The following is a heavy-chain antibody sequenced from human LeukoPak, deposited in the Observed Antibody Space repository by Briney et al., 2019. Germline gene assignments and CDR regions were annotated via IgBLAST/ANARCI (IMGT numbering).Heavy chain of an antibody. D-gene: IGHD3-3*01. CDR1: GYTFTGYY. Sequence: ASVKVSCKASGYTFTGYYMHWVRQAPGQGLEWPGWMNPNSGGTNYAQTFQGRVTMTRDTSISTAYMELSRLRSGDTAVYYCASIGETTSYDFWSGYPDYWGQGTLVTVSS. CDR2: MNPNSGGT. J-gene: IGHJ4*02. V-gene: IGHV1-2*02. CDR3: ASIGETTSYDFWSGYPDY.